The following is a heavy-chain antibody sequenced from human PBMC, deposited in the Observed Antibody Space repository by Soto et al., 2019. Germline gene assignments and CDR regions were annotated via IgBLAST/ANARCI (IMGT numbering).Heavy chain of an antibody. CDR2: INHSGST. CDR1: GGSFSGYY. CDR3: ASFYDSSGYFDY. V-gene: IGHV4-34*01. D-gene: IGHD3-22*01. J-gene: IGHJ4*02. Sequence: PSETLSLTCAVYGGSFSGYYWSWIRQPPGKGLEWIGDINHSGSTNYNPSLKSRVTISVDTSKSQFSLKLSSVTAADTAVYYCASFYDSSGYFDYWGQGTLVTVSS.